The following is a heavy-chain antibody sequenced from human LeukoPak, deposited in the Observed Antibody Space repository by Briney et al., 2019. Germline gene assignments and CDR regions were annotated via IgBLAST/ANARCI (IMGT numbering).Heavy chain of an antibody. J-gene: IGHJ3*02. CDR1: GFNFNTYE. CDR2: ICGRGTTK. CDR3: ARGPGAFDI. V-gene: IGHV3-48*03. D-gene: IGHD2-2*01. Sequence: PGGSLRLSCIASGFNFNTYEMNWVRQAPGKGLEWVSYICGRGTTKYYADSVKGRFTISRDNAKNTLFLQMNSLRAEDTAVYYCARGPGAFDIWGQGTMVTVSS.